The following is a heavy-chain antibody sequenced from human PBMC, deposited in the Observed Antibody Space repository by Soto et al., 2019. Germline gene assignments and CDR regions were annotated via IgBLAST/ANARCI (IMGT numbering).Heavy chain of an antibody. V-gene: IGHV3-23*01. CDR1: GFTFSSYA. J-gene: IGHJ4*02. CDR3: AKEGGYCSSTCCYGRVYY. Sequence: EVQLLESGGGLVQPGGSLRLSCAASGFTFSSYAMSWVRQAPGKGLEWGSAISGSGGSTYYADSVKGRFTISRDNSKNTLYLQMNSLRAEDTAVYDCAKEGGYCSSTCCYGRVYYWGQGTLVTVSS. D-gene: IGHD2-2*03. CDR2: ISGSGGST.